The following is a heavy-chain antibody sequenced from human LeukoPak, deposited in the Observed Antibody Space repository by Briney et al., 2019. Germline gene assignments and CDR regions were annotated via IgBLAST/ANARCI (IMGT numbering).Heavy chain of an antibody. CDR3: ARSDSYCSGGSCYGIAY. Sequence: PGGSLRLSCAASGFTFSSYSMNWVRQAPGKGLEWVPYISSSSSTIYYADSVKGRFTISRDNAKNSLYLQMNSLRAEDTAVYYCARSDSYCSGGSCYGIAYWGQGTLVTVSS. D-gene: IGHD2-15*01. CDR1: GFTFSSYS. V-gene: IGHV3-48*04. CDR2: ISSSSSTI. J-gene: IGHJ4*02.